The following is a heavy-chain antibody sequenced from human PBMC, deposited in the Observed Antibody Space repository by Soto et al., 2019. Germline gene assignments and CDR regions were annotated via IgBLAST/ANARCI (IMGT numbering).Heavy chain of an antibody. CDR1: GGSISSSSYY. V-gene: IGHV4-61*05. J-gene: IGHJ6*03. D-gene: IGHD2-15*01. CDR2: IYYSGST. CDR3: AIYGGSCYPYCNYYYYYMDV. Sequence: PSETLSLTCTVSGGSISSSSYYWGWIRQPPGKGLERIGYIYYSGSTNCNTSLKSRVTISVDTSKNQFSLKLSSVTAADTAVYYCAIYGGSCYPYCNYYYYYMDVWGKGTTVTVSS.